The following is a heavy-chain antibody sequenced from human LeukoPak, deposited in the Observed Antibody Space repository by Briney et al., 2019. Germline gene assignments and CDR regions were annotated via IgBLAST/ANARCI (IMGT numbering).Heavy chain of an antibody. CDR1: GYTFTSYH. Sequence: ASVKASCKASGYTFTSYHINWVRQATGQGLEWMGWMNPNSGNTGYAQKFQGRVTMTRNTSISTAYMELSSLRSEDTAVYYCARGTGYCSGGSCYYQKNWFDPWGQGTLVTVSS. D-gene: IGHD2-15*01. V-gene: IGHV1-8*01. J-gene: IGHJ5*02. CDR3: ARGTGYCSGGSCYYQKNWFDP. CDR2: MNPNSGNT.